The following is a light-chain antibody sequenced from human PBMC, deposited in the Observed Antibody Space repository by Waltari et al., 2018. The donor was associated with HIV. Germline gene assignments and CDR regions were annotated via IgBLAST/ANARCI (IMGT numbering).Light chain of an antibody. CDR2: AAF. J-gene: IGKJ2*01. V-gene: IGKV1-39*01. CDR3: QQSYSSPPT. Sequence: DIQMTQSPSSLSASVGDRVNITCRASQRISSYLHWYQQKPGKAPKLLISAAFNLQSGVPSRFSGGRSGTDFTLTIGSLQVEDLATYYCQQSYSSPPTFGHGTNLEIK. CDR1: QRISSY.